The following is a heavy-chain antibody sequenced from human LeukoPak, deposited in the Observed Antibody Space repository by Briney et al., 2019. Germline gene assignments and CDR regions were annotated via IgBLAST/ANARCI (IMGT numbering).Heavy chain of an antibody. Sequence: GGSLRLSCAASGFTFDDYGMSWVRQAPGKGLEWVSGINWNAGSAGYADSVKGRFTISKDNTKNSLYLQMNSLRAEDTALYYCARDKVRWLQKVDAFDIWGQGTMVTVSS. J-gene: IGHJ3*02. V-gene: IGHV3-20*04. D-gene: IGHD5-24*01. CDR3: ARDKVRWLQKVDAFDI. CDR1: GFTFDDYG. CDR2: INWNAGSA.